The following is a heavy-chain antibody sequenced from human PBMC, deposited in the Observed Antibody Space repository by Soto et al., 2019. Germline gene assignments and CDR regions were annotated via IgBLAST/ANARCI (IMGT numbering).Heavy chain of an antibody. CDR2: IYYSGST. CDR1: GGSISSGDYY. Sequence: PSETLSLTCTVSGGSISSGDYYWSWIRQPPGKGLEWIGYIYYSGSTYYNPSLKSRVTMTRDTSISTAYMELSRLRSDDTAVYYCARDRSSTYGDYFDYWGQGTLVTVSS. CDR3: ARDRSSTYGDYFDY. V-gene: IGHV4-30-4*02. D-gene: IGHD4-17*01. J-gene: IGHJ4*02.